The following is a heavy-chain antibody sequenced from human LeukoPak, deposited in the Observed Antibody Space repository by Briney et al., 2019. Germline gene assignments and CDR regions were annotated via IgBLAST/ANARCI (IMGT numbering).Heavy chain of an antibody. CDR2: IIPILGIA. Sequence: SVKVSCKASGGTFSSYAISWVRQAPGQGLEWMGRIIPILGIANYAQKFQGRVTITADKSTSTAYMELSSLRSEDTAVYYCARDGSRGGPSGSYPLGYWGQGTLVTVSS. J-gene: IGHJ4*02. CDR3: ARDGSRGGPSGSYPLGY. CDR1: GGTFSSYA. D-gene: IGHD1-26*01. V-gene: IGHV1-69*04.